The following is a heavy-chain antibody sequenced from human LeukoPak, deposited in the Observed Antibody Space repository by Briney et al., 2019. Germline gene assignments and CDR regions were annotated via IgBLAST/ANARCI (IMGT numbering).Heavy chain of an antibody. D-gene: IGHD6-19*01. Sequence: ASVKVSCKASGYTFTGYYMHWVRQAPGQGLEWMGWINPNSGGTNYAQKFQGRVTMTRDTSISTAYMGLSRLRSDDTAVYYCARGGRAVAGTRDPFDYWGQGTLVTVSS. CDR2: INPNSGGT. CDR3: ARGGRAVAGTRDPFDY. V-gene: IGHV1-2*02. J-gene: IGHJ4*02. CDR1: GYTFTGYY.